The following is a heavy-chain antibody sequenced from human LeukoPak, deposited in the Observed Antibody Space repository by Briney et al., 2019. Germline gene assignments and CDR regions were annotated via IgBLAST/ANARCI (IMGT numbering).Heavy chain of an antibody. D-gene: IGHD6-19*01. CDR1: GFTFRSYG. CDR2: MSSSGGST. CDR3: ARGFDSAWHYMDV. Sequence: GGSLRLSCAASGFTFRSYGMHWVRQAPGKGLEYVSGMSSSGGSTFYADSVKGRFTISRDSSKNTLYLQMGSLRAEDMAVYYCARGFDSAWHYMDVWGKGTPVTVSS. V-gene: IGHV3-64*02. J-gene: IGHJ6*03.